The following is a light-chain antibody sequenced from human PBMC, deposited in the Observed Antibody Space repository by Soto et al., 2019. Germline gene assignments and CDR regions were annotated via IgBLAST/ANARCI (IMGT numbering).Light chain of an antibody. J-gene: IGKJ1*01. CDR3: QHYNNWPRT. Sequence: EIVMTQSTATLSVSPGERATLSCRASQSVSSNLAWYQQKPGQAPRVLIYGASTRATGIPARFSGSRSGTEFTLTISSLQSEDFAVYYCQHYNNWPRTFGQGTKVEIK. V-gene: IGKV3-15*01. CDR1: QSVSSN. CDR2: GAS.